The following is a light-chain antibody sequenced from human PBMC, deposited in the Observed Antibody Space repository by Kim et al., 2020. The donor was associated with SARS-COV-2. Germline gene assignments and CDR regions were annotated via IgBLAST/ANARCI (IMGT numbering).Light chain of an antibody. V-gene: IGLV2-14*03. CDR3: NSYTTSSTWI. CDR1: SSDVGTYNY. CDR2: YVS. J-gene: IGLJ2*01. Sequence: GQWITISCTGSSSDVGTYNYVSWYQQHPGKAPKLIIFYVSDRPSGVSNRFSGSKSANTASLTISGLQPEDEADYYCNSYTTSSTWIFGGGTKVTVL.